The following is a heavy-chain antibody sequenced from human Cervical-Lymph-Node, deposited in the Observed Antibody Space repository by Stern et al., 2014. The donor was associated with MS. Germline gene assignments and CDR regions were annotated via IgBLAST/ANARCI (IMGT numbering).Heavy chain of an antibody. V-gene: IGHV3-23*04. CDR3: AKGLFYGDYVIYY. CDR1: GITLSSHA. Sequence: EVQLVESGGGLVQPGGSPRLSCAASGITLSSHAMSWVRQAPGKGLEWVSAISGSGEGTHYADSVKGRCTVSRDNSKNTMYLQMNSLTAEDTAVYYCAKGLFYGDYVIYYWGQGTLVTVSS. J-gene: IGHJ4*02. CDR2: ISGSGEGT. D-gene: IGHD4-17*01.